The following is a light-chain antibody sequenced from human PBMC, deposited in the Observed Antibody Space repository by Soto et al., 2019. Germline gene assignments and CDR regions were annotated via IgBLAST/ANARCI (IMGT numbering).Light chain of an antibody. J-gene: IGLJ2*01. Sequence: QSALTQPPSASGSPGQSVTISCTGTSSDVGGYNYVSWYQQHPGKAPKLMISEVNNRPSGVPDRFSGSKSGNTASLTVSGLQDEDEADYYCSSYAGSHNYVVFGGETKVTVL. CDR3: SSYAGSHNYVV. CDR1: SSDVGGYNY. CDR2: EVN. V-gene: IGLV2-8*01.